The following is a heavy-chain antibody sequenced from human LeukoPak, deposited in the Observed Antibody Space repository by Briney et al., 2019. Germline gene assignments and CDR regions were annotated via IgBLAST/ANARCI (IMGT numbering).Heavy chain of an antibody. D-gene: IGHD4-17*01. CDR3: ARSAYDYGDYGAFDI. V-gene: IGHV3-53*01. Sequence: TGGSLRLSCAASGFTVSSNYMSWVRQAPGKGLGWVSVIYSGGSTYYADSVKGRFTISRDNSKNTLYLQMNSLRAEDTAVYYCARSAYDYGDYGAFDIWGQGTMVTVSS. J-gene: IGHJ3*02. CDR1: GFTVSSNY. CDR2: IYSGGST.